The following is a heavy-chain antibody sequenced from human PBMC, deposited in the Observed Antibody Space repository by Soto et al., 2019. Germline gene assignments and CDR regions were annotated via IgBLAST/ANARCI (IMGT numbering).Heavy chain of an antibody. CDR2: ITSSGDST. CDR1: GFTFSIYA. J-gene: IGHJ4*02. V-gene: IGHV3-23*01. Sequence: GGSLRLSCAASGFTFSIYALNWVRQAPGKGLEWVSTITSSGDSTHYADSVKGRFTISRENSKNTLYLEMNSLRAEDTAVYYCAKDGNTYFYDSSGLTPRLDYWGQGTLVTVSS. D-gene: IGHD3-22*01. CDR3: AKDGNTYFYDSSGLTPRLDY.